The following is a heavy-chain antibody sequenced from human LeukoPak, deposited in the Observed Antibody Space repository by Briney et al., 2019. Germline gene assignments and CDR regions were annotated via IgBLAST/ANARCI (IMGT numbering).Heavy chain of an antibody. V-gene: IGHV3-21*01. Sequence: PGGSLRLSCAASGFTFSSYSMNWVRQAPGRGLEGVSSISSSSSYIYYAGSVKGRFTISRDNAKNSLYLQMNSLRAEDTAVYYCARVGYSSSSYDAFDIWGQGTMVTVSS. D-gene: IGHD6-13*01. CDR3: ARVGYSSSSYDAFDI. CDR1: GFTFSSYS. CDR2: ISSSSSYI. J-gene: IGHJ3*02.